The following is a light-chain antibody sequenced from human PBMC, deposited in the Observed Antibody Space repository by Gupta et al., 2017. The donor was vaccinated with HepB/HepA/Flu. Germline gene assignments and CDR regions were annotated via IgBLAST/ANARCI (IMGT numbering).Light chain of an antibody. CDR2: DVS. J-gene: IGLJ2*01. Sequence: QSALTQPASVSGSPGQSITISCPGTSSDVGAYNYVSWYQQHPGKAPKLMIYDVSNRPSGVSNRFSGSKSGNTASLTISGLQAEDEADYYCCSYTSSATLIFGGGTKLTV. V-gene: IGLV2-14*01. CDR3: CSYTSSATLI. CDR1: SSDVGAYNY.